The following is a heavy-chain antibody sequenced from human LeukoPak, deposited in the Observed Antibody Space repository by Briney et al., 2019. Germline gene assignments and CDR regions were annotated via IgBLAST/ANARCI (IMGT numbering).Heavy chain of an antibody. CDR1: EFTFRSYA. D-gene: IGHD4-17*01. J-gene: IGHJ4*02. Sequence: PGGSLRLSCAASEFTFRSYAMNWVRQAPGQRLECVSGLSSSGGSTFYADSVKGRFTISRDNSKNTVYLQMNSLRGEDTAIYYCARGVTVTTDFWGQGTLVTVSS. V-gene: IGHV3-23*01. CDR3: ARGVTVTTDF. CDR2: LSSSGGST.